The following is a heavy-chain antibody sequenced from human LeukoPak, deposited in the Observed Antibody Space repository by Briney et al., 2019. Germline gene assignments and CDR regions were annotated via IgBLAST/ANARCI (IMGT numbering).Heavy chain of an antibody. V-gene: IGHV3-66*01. Sequence: GGSLRLSCAASGFTVSSNYMSWVRQAPGKGLEWVSVIYSGGSTYYADSVKGRFTISRDNSKNTLYLQMNSLRDEDTAVYYCARAEDGDYGLPFDYWGQGTLVTVSS. CDR2: IYSGGST. CDR3: ARAEDGDYGLPFDY. CDR1: GFTVSSNY. J-gene: IGHJ4*02. D-gene: IGHD4-17*01.